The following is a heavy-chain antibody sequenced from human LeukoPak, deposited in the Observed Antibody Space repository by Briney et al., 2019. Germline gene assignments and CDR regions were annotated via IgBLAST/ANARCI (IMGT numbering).Heavy chain of an antibody. V-gene: IGHV3-21*01. J-gene: IGHJ4*02. CDR3: ARTVEGHFDF. D-gene: IGHD5-24*01. CDR2: ISTAGNLL. CDR1: AFTFKTYT. Sequence: GGSLRLSCVASAFTFKTYTLNWVRQTPGKGLGWVSYISTAGNLLNYADSVRGRFTISRDNAKNSLYLYISSLTPEDTAVYYCARTVEGHFDFRGQGTLVTVSS.